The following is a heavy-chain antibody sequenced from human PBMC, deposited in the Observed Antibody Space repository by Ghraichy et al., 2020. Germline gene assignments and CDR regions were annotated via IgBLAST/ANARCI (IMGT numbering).Heavy chain of an antibody. CDR2: ISAYNGNT. J-gene: IGHJ3*02. V-gene: IGHV1-18*04. CDR3: ARDLGPYDILTGYDAFDI. D-gene: IGHD3-9*01. Sequence: ASVKVSCKASGYTFTSYGISWVRQAPGQGLEWMGWISAYNGNTNYAQKLQGRVTMTTDTSTSTAYMELRSLRSDDTAVYYCARDLGPYDILTGYDAFDIWGQGTMVTVSS. CDR1: GYTFTSYG.